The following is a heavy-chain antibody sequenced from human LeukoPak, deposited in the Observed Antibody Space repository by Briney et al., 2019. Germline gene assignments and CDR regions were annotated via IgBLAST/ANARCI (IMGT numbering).Heavy chain of an antibody. CDR2: INSGGYT. V-gene: IGHV3-66*01. J-gene: IGHJ4*02. CDR1: GFTVNSNY. Sequence: GGSLRLSCAASGFTVNSNYMSWVRQAPGKGLEWVSLINSGGYTYYADSVKGRFTISRGNSKNTLYLQMNSLRAEDTAVYYCTRDRSGLSEETDYWGQGTLVTVSS. CDR3: TRDRSGLSEETDY. D-gene: IGHD2-15*01.